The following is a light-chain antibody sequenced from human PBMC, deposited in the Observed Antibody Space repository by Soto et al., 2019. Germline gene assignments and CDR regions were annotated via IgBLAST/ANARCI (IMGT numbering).Light chain of an antibody. V-gene: IGKV1-39*01. CDR3: QQSDTTTFT. J-gene: IGKJ4*01. Sequence: DIQMTQSPSSLSASVGDRVTITCRASQSVTTYLNWYQQRSGQAPKLLIYGASSLQSGVPSRFAGSGSGTEFTLTISSLQPEDFATYYCQQSDTTTFTFGGGTTVDIX. CDR1: QSVTTY. CDR2: GAS.